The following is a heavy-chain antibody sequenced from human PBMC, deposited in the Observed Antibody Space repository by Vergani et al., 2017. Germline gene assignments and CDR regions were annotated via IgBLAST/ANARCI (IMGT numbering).Heavy chain of an antibody. CDR1: GGSISSYY. CDR2: IYYSGST. D-gene: IGHD5-12*01. V-gene: IGHV4-59*08. CDR3: ARLGDIVATIGTFDI. Sequence: QVQLQESGPGLVKPSETLSLTCTVSGGSISSYYWSWIRQPPGKGLELIGYIYYSGSTNYNPSLKSRVTISVDTSKNQFSLKLSSVTAADTAVYYCARLGDIVATIGTFDIWGQGTMVTVSS. J-gene: IGHJ3*02.